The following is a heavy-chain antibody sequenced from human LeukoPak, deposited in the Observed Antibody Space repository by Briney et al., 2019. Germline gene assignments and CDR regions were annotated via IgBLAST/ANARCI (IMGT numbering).Heavy chain of an antibody. V-gene: IGHV1-69*04. D-gene: IGHD5-18*01. CDR2: IIPVLGIA. CDR3: ARAHSYALNWFDP. J-gene: IGHJ5*02. CDR1: GGTFSSYA. Sequence: SVKVSCKASGGTFSSYAISWVRQAPGQGLEWMGRIIPVLGIANYAQKFQGRVTITADKSTSTAYMELSSLRSEDTAVYYCARAHSYALNWFDPWGQGTLVTVSS.